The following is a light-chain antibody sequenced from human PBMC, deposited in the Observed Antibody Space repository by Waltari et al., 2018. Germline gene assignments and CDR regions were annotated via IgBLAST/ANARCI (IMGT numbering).Light chain of an antibody. CDR2: KPS. V-gene: IGKV1-5*03. CDR1: QRISYW. J-gene: IGKJ2*01. Sequence: DIQMTQSPSALSASVGDRVTITCRASQRISYWLAWYQQRPGEAPKLRVYKPSSLESGVPSRFSGSVSGTEYTLTISGLQPEDSAIYYCQQYNSYPPTFGQGTKVEIK. CDR3: QQYNSYPPT.